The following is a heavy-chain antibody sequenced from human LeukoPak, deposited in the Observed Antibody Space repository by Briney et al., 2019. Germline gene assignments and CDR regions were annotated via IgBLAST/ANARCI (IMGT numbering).Heavy chain of an antibody. J-gene: IGHJ6*02. D-gene: IGHD3-10*01. CDR1: GFTFSNYG. CDR2: ISYDETNK. Sequence: YLTLYCAASGFTFSNYGMQWLRQAPGKGLEWVAVISYDETNKYYADSVKRRFTIPRDNSKNTLYLQMNSLRAEDTALYYCTKDKGFGDFYIMDVWGQGTTVTVSS. V-gene: IGHV3-30*18. CDR3: TKDKGFGDFYIMDV.